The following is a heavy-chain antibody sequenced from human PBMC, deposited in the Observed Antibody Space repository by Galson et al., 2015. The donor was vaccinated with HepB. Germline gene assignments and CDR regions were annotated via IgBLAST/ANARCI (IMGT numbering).Heavy chain of an antibody. CDR3: ARGLGSNYGGGDY. CDR1: GFTFSNYW. Sequence: SLRLSCAASGFTFSNYWMTWVRQAPGKGLEWVANIKQDGSETYYVDSVKGRFTISRDNVENSLYLQMNSLRAEDTAVYYCARGLGSNYGGGDYWGQGTLVTVSS. CDR2: IKQDGSET. V-gene: IGHV3-7*01. J-gene: IGHJ4*02. D-gene: IGHD4-11*01.